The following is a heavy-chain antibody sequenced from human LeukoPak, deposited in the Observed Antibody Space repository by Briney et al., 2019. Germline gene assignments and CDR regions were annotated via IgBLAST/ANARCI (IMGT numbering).Heavy chain of an antibody. V-gene: IGHV3-23*01. CDR2: ISGSGGST. CDR3: AKAPRTSIAARPWAFDI. J-gene: IGHJ3*02. CDR1: GFTFSSYA. Sequence: GGSLRLSCAASGFTFSSYAMSWVRQAPGKGLEWVSAISGSGGSTYYADSVKGRFTISRDNSKNPLYLQMNSQRAEDTAVYYCAKAPRTSIAARPWAFDIWGQGTMVTVSS. D-gene: IGHD6-6*01.